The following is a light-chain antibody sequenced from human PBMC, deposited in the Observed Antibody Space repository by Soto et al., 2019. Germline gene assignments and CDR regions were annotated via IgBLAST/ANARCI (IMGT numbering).Light chain of an antibody. CDR1: SSNIGNNA. CDR2: YDD. Sequence: QSVLTQPPSVSEAPRQRVTISCSGSSSNIGNNAVNWYQQLPGKAPKLLIYYDDLLPSGVSDRFSGSKSGTSASLAISGLLSEDEAHYYCAAWDDSLNGVVFGGGTKVTVL. V-gene: IGLV1-36*01. J-gene: IGLJ2*01. CDR3: AAWDDSLNGVV.